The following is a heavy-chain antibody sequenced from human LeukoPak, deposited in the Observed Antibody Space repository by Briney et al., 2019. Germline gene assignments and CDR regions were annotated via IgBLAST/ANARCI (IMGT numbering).Heavy chain of an antibody. V-gene: IGHV3-48*01. D-gene: IGHD4-11*01. CDR1: GFTFSSYS. Sequence: GSLRLSCAASGFTFSSYSMNWVRQAPGKGLEWVSYISSSSSTIYYADSVKGRFTVSRDNAKNSLYLQMNSLRAEDTAVYYCARGVPKTSYYYYYMDVWGKGTTVTVSS. CDR2: ISSSSSTI. CDR3: ARGVPKTSYYYYYMDV. J-gene: IGHJ6*03.